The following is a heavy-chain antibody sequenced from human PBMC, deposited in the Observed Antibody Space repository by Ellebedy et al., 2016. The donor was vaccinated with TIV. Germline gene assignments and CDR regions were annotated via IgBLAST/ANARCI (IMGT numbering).Heavy chain of an antibody. CDR2: IRQDGSDK. CDR1: GFSFRSYW. CDR3: ATDGSYGDYLSPTHAFVM. V-gene: IGHV3-7*01. J-gene: IGHJ3*02. D-gene: IGHD4-17*01. Sequence: GESLKISCVASGFSFRSYWMSWVRQAPGKGLEWVANIRQDGSDKYYVDSVKGRFTISRDNARNTLYLQMDSLRAGDTAVYYCATDGSYGDYLSPTHAFVMWGQGTMVTVSS.